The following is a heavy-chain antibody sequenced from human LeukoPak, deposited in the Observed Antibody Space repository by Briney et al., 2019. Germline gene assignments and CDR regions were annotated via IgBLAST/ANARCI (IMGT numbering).Heavy chain of an antibody. CDR1: GFTFDDYA. CDR3: AKVGGSGWSTYYMDV. V-gene: IGHV3-43D*03. CDR2: ISWDGGST. D-gene: IGHD6-19*01. J-gene: IGHJ6*03. Sequence: GGSLRLSCAASGFTFDDYAMHWVRHAPGKGLEWVSLISWDGGSTYYADSVKGRFTISRDNSKNSLYPQMNSLRAEDTALYYCAKVGGSGWSTYYMDVWGKGTTVTVSS.